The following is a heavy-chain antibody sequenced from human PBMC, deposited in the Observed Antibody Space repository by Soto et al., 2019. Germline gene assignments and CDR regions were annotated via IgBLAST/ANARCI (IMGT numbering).Heavy chain of an antibody. V-gene: IGHV3-15*01. D-gene: IGHD4-17*01. CDR2: IKSKTDGGTT. CDR3: TTIYGDYEGGFDY. Sequence: LRLSCAASGFTFSNAWMSWVRQAPGKGLEWVGRIKSKTDGGTTDYAAPVKGRFTISRDDSKNTLYLQMNSLKTEDTAVYYCTTIYGDYEGGFDYWGQGTLVTVSS. J-gene: IGHJ4*02. CDR1: GFTFSNAW.